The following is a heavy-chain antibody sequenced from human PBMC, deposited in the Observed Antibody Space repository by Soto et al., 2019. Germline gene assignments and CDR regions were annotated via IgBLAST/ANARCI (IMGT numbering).Heavy chain of an antibody. D-gene: IGHD6-6*01. CDR2: IYYSGST. J-gene: IGHJ6*03. V-gene: IGHV4-59*01. CDR3: ARGLAGRYYYMDV. CDR1: GGSISSYH. Sequence: QVQLQESGPGLVKPSETLSLTCIVSGGSISSYHWSWIRQPPGKGLEWIGYIYYSGSTNYNPSLKSRVTISVDTSKNQFSLKLSSVTAADTAVYYCARGLAGRYYYMDVWGKGTTVTVSS.